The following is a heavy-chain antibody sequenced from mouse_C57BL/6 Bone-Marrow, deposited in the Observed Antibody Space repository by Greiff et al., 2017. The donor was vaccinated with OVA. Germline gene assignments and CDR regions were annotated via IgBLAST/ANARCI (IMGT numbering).Heavy chain of an antibody. CDR2: IYWDDDK. J-gene: IGHJ1*03. CDR3: ARSIYYYGSDWYFDV. Sequence: QVTLKESGPGILQSSQTLSLTCSFSGFSLSTSGMGVSWIRQPSGKGLEWLAHIYWDDDKRYNTSLKGRLTIAKDTSRNHAFLKITSVDTADTATYYCARSIYYYGSDWYFDVWGTGTTVTVSS. V-gene: IGHV8-12*01. D-gene: IGHD1-1*01. CDR1: GFSLSTSGMG.